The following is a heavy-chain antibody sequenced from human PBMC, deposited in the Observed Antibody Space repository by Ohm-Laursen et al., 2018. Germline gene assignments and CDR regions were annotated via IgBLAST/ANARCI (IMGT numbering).Heavy chain of an antibody. D-gene: IGHD3-22*01. CDR2: ISSNGGTT. CDR3: ARKHDSSGYSSGGPYYGMDV. V-gene: IGHV3-64*01. CDR1: GFTFSIYT. J-gene: IGHJ6*02. Sequence: GSLRLSCTASGFTFSIYTMHWVRQAPGKGLEYVSAISSNGGTTYYANSMKGRFTISRDNSKNTLYLQMGSLRAEDMAVYYCARKHDSSGYSSGGPYYGMDVWGQGTTVTVSS.